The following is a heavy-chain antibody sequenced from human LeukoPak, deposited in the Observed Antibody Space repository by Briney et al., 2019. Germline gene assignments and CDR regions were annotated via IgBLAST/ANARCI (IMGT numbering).Heavy chain of an antibody. CDR1: GDSVSSYTAG. CDR2: TYYRSKWYI. J-gene: IGHJ4*02. D-gene: IGHD1-26*01. V-gene: IGHV6-1*01. CDR3: ASGGLVRSSKGYFDY. Sequence: SQTLSLTCAISGDSVSSYTAGWNWIRQSPSRNLEWLGRTYYRSKWYIDYAESVKSRISINPDTSKNQFSLQLNSVTPDDTAVHYCASGGLVRSSKGYFDYWGQGILVTVSS.